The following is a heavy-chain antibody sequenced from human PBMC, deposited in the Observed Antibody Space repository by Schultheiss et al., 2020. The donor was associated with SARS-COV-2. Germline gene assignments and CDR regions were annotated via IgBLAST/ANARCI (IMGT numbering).Heavy chain of an antibody. CDR2: ISGSGGST. Sequence: GGSLRLSCAASGFTFSSYAMSWVRQAPGKGLEWVSAISGSGGSTYYADSVKGRFTISRDNSKNTLYLQMNSLKTEDTAVYYCTTDALMVQGVIPVYWGQGTLVTVSS. D-gene: IGHD3-10*01. V-gene: IGHV3-23*01. CDR1: GFTFSSYA. CDR3: TTDALMVQGVIPVY. J-gene: IGHJ4*02.